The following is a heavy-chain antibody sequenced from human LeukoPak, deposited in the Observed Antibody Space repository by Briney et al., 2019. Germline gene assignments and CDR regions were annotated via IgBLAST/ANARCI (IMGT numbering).Heavy chain of an antibody. CDR3: ARQGPGKNYYDSSALFVLFDP. D-gene: IGHD3-22*01. Sequence: PSETLSLTCTVSGGSISSSSYYWGWIRQPPGKGLEWIGSIYYSGSTYYNPSFKSRVTISVDTSKNQFSLKLSSVTAADTAVYYCARQGPGKNYYDSSALFVLFDPWGQGTLVTVSS. CDR1: GGSISSSSYY. V-gene: IGHV4-39*01. J-gene: IGHJ5*02. CDR2: IYYSGST.